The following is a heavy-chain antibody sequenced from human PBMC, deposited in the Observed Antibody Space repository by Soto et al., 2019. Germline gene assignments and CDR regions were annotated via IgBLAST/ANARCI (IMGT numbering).Heavy chain of an antibody. Sequence: SEALSLTCTVSGGSTSSSIYYGGWIRQPPGKGLEWIGSIFYSGSTYYNPSLKSRVTISVDTPKNHFSLKLYSVTAADTAMYYCARDYFYSSDYTTNWFVHWCQGPLVTV. V-gene: IGHV4-39*02. J-gene: IGHJ5*02. CDR3: ARDYFYSSDYTTNWFVH. D-gene: IGHD3-22*01. CDR2: IFYSGST. CDR1: GGSTSSSIYY.